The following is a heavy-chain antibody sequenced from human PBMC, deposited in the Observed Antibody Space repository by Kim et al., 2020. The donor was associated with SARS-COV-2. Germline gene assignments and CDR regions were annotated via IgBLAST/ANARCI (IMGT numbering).Heavy chain of an antibody. CDR2: INHSGST. J-gene: IGHJ6*03. CDR1: GGSFSGYY. CDR3: ARGLTVGGPAVRERSIAARLSNYYYMDV. V-gene: IGHV4-34*01. D-gene: IGHD6-6*01. Sequence: SETLSLTCAVYGGSFSGYYWSWIRQPPGKGLEWIGEINHSGSTNYNPSLKSRVTISVDTSKNQFSLKLSSVTAADTAVYYCARGLTVGGPAVRERSIAARLSNYYYMDVWGKGTTVTVSS.